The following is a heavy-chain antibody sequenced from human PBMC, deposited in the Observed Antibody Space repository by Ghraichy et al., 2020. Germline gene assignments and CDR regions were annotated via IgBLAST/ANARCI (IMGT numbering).Heavy chain of an antibody. CDR2: VSGISISD. J-gene: IGHJ4*02. Sequence: GGSLRLSCSASGFTLSSYAMHWVRQAPGKGLEWVSYVSGISISDYYADSEKGRFTISRDNAKNPMYEQMDSLRDEDTAVYYCARDATSSAWGFDYWGQGALVTVSS. D-gene: IGHD6-19*01. CDR3: ARDATSSAWGFDY. CDR1: GFTLSSYA. V-gene: IGHV3-48*02.